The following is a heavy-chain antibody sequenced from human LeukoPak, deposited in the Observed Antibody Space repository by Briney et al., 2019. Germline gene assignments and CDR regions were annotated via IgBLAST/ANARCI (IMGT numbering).Heavy chain of an antibody. Sequence: GGALRLSCAASGFTFSSYEMNWVRQALGKGLEWISYISSSGSTMYYADSVKGLFTISKNNTKNSLYLQMNSLRAEDTAIYYCASSSWYALDYWGQGTLVTVSS. D-gene: IGHD6-13*01. CDR3: ASSSWYALDY. CDR2: ISSSGSTM. CDR1: GFTFSSYE. V-gene: IGHV3-48*03. J-gene: IGHJ4*02.